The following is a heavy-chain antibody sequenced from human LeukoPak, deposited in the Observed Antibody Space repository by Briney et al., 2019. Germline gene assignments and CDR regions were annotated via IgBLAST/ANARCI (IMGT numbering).Heavy chain of an antibody. Sequence: GGSLRLSCAASGFTFSSYAMHWVRQAPGEGLEWVAVISYDGSNKYYADSVKGRFTISRDNSKNTLYLQMNSLRAEDTAVYYCARDQGVTTYFDYWGQGTLVTVSS. D-gene: IGHD4-17*01. CDR2: ISYDGSNK. CDR1: GFTFSSYA. J-gene: IGHJ4*02. V-gene: IGHV3-30*04. CDR3: ARDQGVTTYFDY.